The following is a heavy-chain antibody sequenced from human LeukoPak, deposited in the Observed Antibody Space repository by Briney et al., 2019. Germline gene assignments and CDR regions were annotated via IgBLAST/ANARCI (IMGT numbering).Heavy chain of an antibody. V-gene: IGHV7-4-1*02. D-gene: IGHD3-9*01. CDR3: ERGGASSYYDILTGYYYYYMDV. Sequence: ASVKVSCKASGYTFTTYAMNWVRQAPGQGLESMGWINTDTGNPTYAQGFTGRFVFSLDTSVSTAYLQISSLKAEDTAVCYCERGGASSYYDILTGYYYYYMDVWGKGTTVTVSS. CDR1: GYTFTTYA. J-gene: IGHJ6*03. CDR2: INTDTGNP.